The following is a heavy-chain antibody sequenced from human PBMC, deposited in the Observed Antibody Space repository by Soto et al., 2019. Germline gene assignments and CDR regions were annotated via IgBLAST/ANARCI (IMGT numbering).Heavy chain of an antibody. V-gene: IGHV4-34*01. CDR3: ARPRDGWYFDL. CDR2: INHSGST. CDR1: GGSFSDYY. J-gene: IGHJ2*01. Sequence: QVQLQEWGAGLLKPSETLSLTCAVYGGSFSDYYWSWIRQPPGKGLEWIGEINHSGSTNCNPSLKSRVTISVDTSKNQFSLKLSSVTAADTAVYYCARPRDGWYFDLWGRGTLVTVSS.